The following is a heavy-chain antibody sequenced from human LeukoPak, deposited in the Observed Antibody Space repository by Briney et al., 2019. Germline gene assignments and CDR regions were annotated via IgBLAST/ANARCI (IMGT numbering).Heavy chain of an antibody. CDR2: IIPIFGTA. CDR1: GGTFSSYA. Sequence: ASVKVSCKASGGTFSSYAISWVRQAPGQGLEWMGGIIPIFGTANYAQKFQGRVTITADESTSTAYMELSSLRSEDTAVYYCARDGEYSSSDAFDIWGQGTMVTVSS. D-gene: IGHD6-6*01. J-gene: IGHJ3*02. V-gene: IGHV1-69*13. CDR3: ARDGEYSSSDAFDI.